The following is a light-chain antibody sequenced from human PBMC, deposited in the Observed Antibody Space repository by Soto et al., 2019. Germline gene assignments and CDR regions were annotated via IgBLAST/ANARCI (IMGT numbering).Light chain of an antibody. CDR1: QSISNW. CDR2: KAS. V-gene: IGKV1-5*03. J-gene: IGKJ5*01. Sequence: DIPMTQSPSTLSASVGDRVPITSRASQSISNWLAWDQQKPEKATKLMIYKASNLESGVPSRFNGSGAGTDFTLTISSLQSEDFAFDYCQQYNNWHPITFGQGTRLDIK. CDR3: QQYNNWHPIT.